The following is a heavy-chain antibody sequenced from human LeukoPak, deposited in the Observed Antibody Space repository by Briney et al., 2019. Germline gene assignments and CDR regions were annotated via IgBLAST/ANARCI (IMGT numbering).Heavy chain of an antibody. J-gene: IGHJ4*02. CDR1: GYTFTSYG. V-gene: IGHV1-18*01. Sequence: ASVKVSCKASGYTFTSYGISWVRRAPGQGLEWMGWISAYNGNTNYAQKLQGRVTMTTDTSTSTAYMELRSLRSDDTAVYYCARETGYSGYDYYFDYWGQGTLVTVSS. CDR2: ISAYNGNT. CDR3: ARETGYSGYDYYFDY. D-gene: IGHD5-12*01.